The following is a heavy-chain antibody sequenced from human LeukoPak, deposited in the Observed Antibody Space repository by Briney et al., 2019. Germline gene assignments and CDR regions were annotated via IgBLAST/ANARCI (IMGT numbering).Heavy chain of an antibody. CDR1: GFTFSSYA. CDR3: ATSYVPATAGFDY. D-gene: IGHD2-21*02. Sequence: GSLRLSCAASGFTFSSYAMSWVRQAPGKGLEWVSAISGSGGSTYYADSVKGRFTISRDNSKNTLYLQMNSLRAEDTAVYYCATSYVPATAGFDYWGQGTLVTVSS. CDR2: ISGSGGST. V-gene: IGHV3-23*01. J-gene: IGHJ4*02.